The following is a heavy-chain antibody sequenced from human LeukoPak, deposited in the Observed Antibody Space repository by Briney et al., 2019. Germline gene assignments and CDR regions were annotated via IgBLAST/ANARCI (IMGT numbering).Heavy chain of an antibody. D-gene: IGHD2-8*02. V-gene: IGHV3-7*03. Sequence: GGSLRLSCAASGFTFTTYWMSWIRQAPGKGLEWVANINQDGTDKYYVDSVKGRFTFSRDNAQNSLYLQMSSLRVEDTAVYYCVTYSTGLYKGLEFWGQGTQVIVSS. CDR3: VTYSTGLYKGLEF. CDR1: GFTFTTYW. J-gene: IGHJ4*02. CDR2: INQDGTDK.